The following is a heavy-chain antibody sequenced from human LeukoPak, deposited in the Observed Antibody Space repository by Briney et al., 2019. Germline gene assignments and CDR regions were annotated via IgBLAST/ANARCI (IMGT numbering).Heavy chain of an antibody. Sequence: ASVKVSCKASGYTFTSYYMHWVRQAPGQGLEWMGIINPSGGSTSYAQKFQGRVTMTRDTPTSTVYMELSSLRSEDTAVYYCARDSHSRSITMILAFYYFDYWGQGTLVTVSS. V-gene: IGHV1-46*01. CDR1: GYTFTSYY. CDR2: INPSGGST. CDR3: ARDSHSRSITMILAFYYFDY. J-gene: IGHJ4*02. D-gene: IGHD3-22*01.